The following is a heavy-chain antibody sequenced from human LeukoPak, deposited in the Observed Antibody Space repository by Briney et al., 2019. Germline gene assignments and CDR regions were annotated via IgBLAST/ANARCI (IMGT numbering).Heavy chain of an antibody. CDR3: ARDRGYSYGHPFDY. CDR2: TWYDGNNK. J-gene: IGHJ4*02. D-gene: IGHD5-18*01. CDR1: GFTFSSFS. V-gene: IGHV3-33*01. Sequence: GGSLRLSCAASGFTFSSFSMHWVRQAPGKGLEWVALTWYDGNNKYYADSVKGRFTISRDNSKSTLYLQMDSLRAEDTALYYCARDRGYSYGHPFDYWGQGTLVTVSS.